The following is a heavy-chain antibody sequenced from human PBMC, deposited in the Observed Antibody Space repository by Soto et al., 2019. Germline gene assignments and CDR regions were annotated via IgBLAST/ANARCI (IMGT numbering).Heavy chain of an antibody. CDR2: IFPGDSDA. V-gene: IGHV5-51*01. D-gene: IGHD3-3*01. CDR1: GYSFATHW. CDR3: ARARVWTTRLEDPLDI. Sequence: GESLKISCEGSGYSFATHWLAWVRQMPGKGLEYMGIIFPGDSDARYSPSFQGQVTISADKSISTAYLQWTSLKSSDTAIYCCARARVWTTRLEDPLDIWDQGAMVTVSS. J-gene: IGHJ3*02.